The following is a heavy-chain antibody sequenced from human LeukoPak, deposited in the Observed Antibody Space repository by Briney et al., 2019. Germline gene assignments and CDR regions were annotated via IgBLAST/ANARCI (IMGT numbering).Heavy chain of an antibody. CDR3: ARATGAAVNFDY. D-gene: IGHD6-13*01. V-gene: IGHV3-21*01. CDR2: ISSSSSYI. J-gene: IGHJ4*02. Sequence: GGSLRLSCAASGFTFSSYSRNWVRQAPGKGLEWVSSISSSSSYIYYADSVKGRFTISRDNAKNSLYLQMNSLRAEDTAVYYCARATGAAVNFDYWGQGTLVTVSS. CDR1: GFTFSSYS.